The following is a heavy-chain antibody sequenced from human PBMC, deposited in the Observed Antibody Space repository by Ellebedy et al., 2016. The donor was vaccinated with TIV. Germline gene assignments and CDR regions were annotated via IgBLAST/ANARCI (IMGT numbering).Heavy chain of an antibody. V-gene: IGHV3-21*01. CDR1: GFTFTSYS. CDR2: ISSTGYYI. D-gene: IGHD2-15*01. Sequence: GESLKISCAASGFTFTSYSMNWVRQAPGKGLEWVSSISSTGYYIYYADSVKGRFTISRDNAKNTLYLQMNSLRAEDTALYFCARDSEDAGPALDYWGQGTLVTVSS. CDR3: ARDSEDAGPALDY. J-gene: IGHJ4*02.